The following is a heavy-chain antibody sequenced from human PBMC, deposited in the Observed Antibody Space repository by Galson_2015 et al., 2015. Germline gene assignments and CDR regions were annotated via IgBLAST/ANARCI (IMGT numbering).Heavy chain of an antibody. V-gene: IGHV3-23*01. CDR2: ISAGGDST. CDR1: GLTFSTYA. D-gene: IGHD1-26*01. J-gene: IGHJ4*02. CDR3: AKSQVGIWYFDY. Sequence: SLRLSCAASGLTFSTYAMSWVRQAPGKGLEWVSSISAGGDSTYYADSVKGRFTISRDNSKNTLFLQMNSLRAEDTAVYYCAKSQVGIWYFDYRGQGSLVTVSS.